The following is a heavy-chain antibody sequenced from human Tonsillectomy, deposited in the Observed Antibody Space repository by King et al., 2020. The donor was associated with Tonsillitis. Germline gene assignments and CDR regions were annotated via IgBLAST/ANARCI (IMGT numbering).Heavy chain of an antibody. CDR3: ARGFSYGLQEDYYYYGMDV. V-gene: IGHV1-2*02. CDR1: GYTFTGYY. CDR2: INPNSGGT. D-gene: IGHD5-18*01. J-gene: IGHJ6*02. Sequence: QLVQSGAEVKKPGASVKVSCKASGYTFTGYYMHWVRQAPGHGLEWMGWINPNSGGTNYAQKFQGRVTMTRDTSISTAKMELSRLTSDDTAVYYCARGFSYGLQEDYYYYGMDVWGQGTTVTVSS.